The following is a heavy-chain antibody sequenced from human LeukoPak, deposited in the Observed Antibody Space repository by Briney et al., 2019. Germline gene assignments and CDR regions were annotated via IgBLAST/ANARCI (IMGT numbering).Heavy chain of an antibody. CDR1: GFTFSSYW. J-gene: IGHJ4*02. CDR3: ARDGRGDYGGDY. Sequence: GGSLRLFCAASGFTFSSYWMSWVRQAPGKGLEWGANIRQDGSEKYYVDAVKGRFTISRDNAKNSLYLQMNSLRAEDTAVYYCARDGRGDYGGDYWGQGTLVTVSS. D-gene: IGHD4-17*01. V-gene: IGHV3-7*01. CDR2: IRQDGSEK.